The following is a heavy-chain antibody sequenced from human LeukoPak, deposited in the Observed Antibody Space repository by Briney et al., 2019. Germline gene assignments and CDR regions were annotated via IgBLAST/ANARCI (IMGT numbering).Heavy chain of an antibody. Sequence: PGGSLRLSCAASGFTVSSNYMSWVRQAPGKGLEWVSVLYSDGTTVYTDSVEARFTISRDNSKNTLYLQMNSLRAEDTAVYYCARDLDRSMVSVIFAYWGQGTLVTVSS. CDR3: ARDLDRSMVSVIFAY. CDR2: LYSDGTT. V-gene: IGHV3-53*01. CDR1: GFTVSSNY. D-gene: IGHD5-18*01. J-gene: IGHJ4*02.